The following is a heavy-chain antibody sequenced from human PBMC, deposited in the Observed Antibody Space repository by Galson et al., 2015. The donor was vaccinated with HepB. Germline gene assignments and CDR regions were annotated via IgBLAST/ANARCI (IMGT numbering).Heavy chain of an antibody. J-gene: IGHJ4*02. CDR3: ARSRVFGSSGYNTNFDY. D-gene: IGHD3-22*01. Sequence: QSGAEVKKPGESLKISCKGSGYSFTSYWIGWVRQMPGKGLEWMGIIYPGDSDTRYSPSFQGQVTISADKSISTAYLQWSSLKASDTAMYYCARSRVFGSSGYNTNFDYWGQGTLVTVSS. CDR2: IYPGDSDT. V-gene: IGHV5-51*03. CDR1: GYSFTSYW.